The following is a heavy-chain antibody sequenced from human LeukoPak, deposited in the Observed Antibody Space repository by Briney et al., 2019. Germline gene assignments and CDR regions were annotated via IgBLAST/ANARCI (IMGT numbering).Heavy chain of an antibody. J-gene: IGHJ4*02. D-gene: IGHD6-13*01. V-gene: IGHV4-61*01. CDR1: GDPISGYSNYK. CDR2: IYYHGST. Sequence: KSSETLSLTCTVSGDPISGYSNYKWSWIRQPPGNGLEWIGYIYYHGSTNYNPSLKSRVTISVDTSKNQFSLKLSSVTAADTAVYYCAREYSGFDYWGQGTLVTVSS. CDR3: AREYSGFDY.